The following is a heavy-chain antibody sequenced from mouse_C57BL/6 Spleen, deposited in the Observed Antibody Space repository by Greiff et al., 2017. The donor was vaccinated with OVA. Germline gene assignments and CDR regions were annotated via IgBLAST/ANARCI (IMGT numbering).Heavy chain of an antibody. CDR1: GYSITSGYY. D-gene: IGHD1-1*01. J-gene: IGHJ2*01. CDR3: ARNYGSSLDYFDY. V-gene: IGHV3-6*01. CDR2: ISYDGSN. Sequence: DVQLQESGPGLVKPSQSLSLTCSVTGYSITSGYYWNWIRQFPGNKLEWMGYISYDGSNNYNPSLKNRISITRDTSKNQFFLKLNSVTTEDTATYYCARNYGSSLDYFDYWGQGTTLTVSS.